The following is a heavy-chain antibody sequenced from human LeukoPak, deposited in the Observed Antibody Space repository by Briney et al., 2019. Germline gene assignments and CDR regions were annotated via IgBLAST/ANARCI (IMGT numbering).Heavy chain of an antibody. CDR3: GSDFGVVRDYYYYGMDA. Sequence: SVKVSCKASGGTFSSYTISWVRQAPGQGLEWMGGIIPIFGTANYAQKFQGRVTITADESTSTAYMELSSLRSEDTAVYYCGSDFGVVRDYYYYGMDAWGQGTTVTVSS. J-gene: IGHJ6*02. CDR1: GGTFSSYT. V-gene: IGHV1-69*13. CDR2: IIPIFGTA. D-gene: IGHD3-3*01.